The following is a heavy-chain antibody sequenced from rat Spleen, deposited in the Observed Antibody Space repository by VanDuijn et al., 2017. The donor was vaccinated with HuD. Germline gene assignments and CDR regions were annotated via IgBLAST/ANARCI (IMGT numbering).Heavy chain of an antibody. Sequence: EVQLVESGGGSVQPGRSMKLSCVASGFTFSNYGMAWVRQAPKKGLEWVTYINSDGGGTYYRDSVKGRFTISRDDAKNTLYLQMDSLRSEDTATYYCTTGTFWGQGVMATVSS. CDR3: TTGTF. CDR1: GFTFSNYG. J-gene: IGHJ2*01. CDR2: INSDGGGT. V-gene: IGHV5-27*01.